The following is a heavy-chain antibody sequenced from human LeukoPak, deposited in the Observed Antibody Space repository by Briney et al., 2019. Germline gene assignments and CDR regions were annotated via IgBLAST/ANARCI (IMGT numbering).Heavy chain of an antibody. Sequence: SETLSLLCSVWGGPISRYHWRCMRDPTEEAVECIGHIYTSGSTNYNSSLKSRVTMSVDTSKNQSSLKLSSVTAADTAVYYCARLRISPVVGAASFDPWGQGTLVTVSS. J-gene: IGHJ5*02. CDR3: ARLRISPVVGAASFDP. CDR2: IYTSGST. V-gene: IGHV4-4*07. D-gene: IGHD4-17*01. CDR1: GGPISRYH.